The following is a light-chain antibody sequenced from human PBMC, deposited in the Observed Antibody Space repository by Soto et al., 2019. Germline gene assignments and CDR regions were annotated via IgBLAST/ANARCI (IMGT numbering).Light chain of an antibody. CDR3: NSYTNTGTRV. V-gene: IGLV2-14*01. CDR1: GTDIGGTNY. J-gene: IGLJ3*02. Sequence: QSALAQPAAVSGSPGQSITIPCAGSGTDIGGTNYISWYQQDPGKTPRVIIYQVSNRPSHIANLFSGSKSGNTASLTIAALRPDDEAHYYCNSYTNTGTRVFGGGTKLTVL. CDR2: QVS.